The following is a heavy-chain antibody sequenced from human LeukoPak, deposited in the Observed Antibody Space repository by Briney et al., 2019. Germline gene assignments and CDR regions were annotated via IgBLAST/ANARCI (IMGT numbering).Heavy chain of an antibody. CDR2: IWYGGSNK. Sequence: GGSLRLSCAASGFTFSSYGMHWVRQAPGKGLEWVAVIWYGGSNKYYADSVKGRFTISRDNSKNTLYLQMNSLRAEDTAVYYCARQAYSSGWFIYWGQGTLVTVSS. J-gene: IGHJ4*02. V-gene: IGHV3-33*08. CDR3: ARQAYSSGWFIY. D-gene: IGHD6-19*01. CDR1: GFTFSSYG.